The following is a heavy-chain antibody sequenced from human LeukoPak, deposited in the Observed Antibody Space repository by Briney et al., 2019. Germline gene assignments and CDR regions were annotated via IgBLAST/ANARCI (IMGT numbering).Heavy chain of an antibody. D-gene: IGHD2-2*01. J-gene: IGHJ5*02. Sequence: SETLSLTCTVSGGSISSYYWSWIRQPAGKGLEWIGRIYTSGSTNYNPSLKSRVTMSVDTSKNQFSLKLSSVTAADTAAYYCARAGYCSSTSCPPRWFDPWGQGTLVTVSS. CDR2: IYTSGST. V-gene: IGHV4-4*07. CDR1: GGSISSYY. CDR3: ARAGYCSSTSCPPRWFDP.